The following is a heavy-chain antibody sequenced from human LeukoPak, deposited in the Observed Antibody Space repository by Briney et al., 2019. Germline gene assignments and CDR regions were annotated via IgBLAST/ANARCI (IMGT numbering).Heavy chain of an antibody. J-gene: IGHJ4*02. Sequence: ASVKVSCKASGYTFTGYYVHWVRQAPGQGLEWMGWINPYTGGTNYAQKFQGRVTMTRDTSISTAYMELSRLRSDDTAVYYCARDHAVSSGWYHDYWGQGTLVTVSS. CDR3: ARDHAVSSGWYHDY. V-gene: IGHV1-2*02. D-gene: IGHD6-19*01. CDR1: GYTFTGYY. CDR2: INPYTGGT.